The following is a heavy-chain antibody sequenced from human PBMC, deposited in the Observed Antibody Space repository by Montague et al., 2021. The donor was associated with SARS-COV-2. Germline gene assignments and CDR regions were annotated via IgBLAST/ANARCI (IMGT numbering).Heavy chain of an antibody. CDR3: ARDKAEYIVVVPAVPLAYGMDV. V-gene: IGHV4-39*07. J-gene: IGHJ6*02. CDR2: IYYSGST. Sequence: SETLSLTCTVSVGSISSSSYYWGWIRQPPGKGLEWIGSIYYSGSTYYNPSLKSRVTISVDTSKNQFSLKLSSVTAADTAVYYCARDKAEYIVVVPAVPLAYGMDVWGQGTTVTVSS. CDR1: VGSISSSSYY. D-gene: IGHD2-2*01.